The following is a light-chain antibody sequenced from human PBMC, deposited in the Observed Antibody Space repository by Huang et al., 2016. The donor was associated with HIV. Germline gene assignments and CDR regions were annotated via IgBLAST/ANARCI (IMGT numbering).Light chain of an antibody. CDR3: QQSYSTPWT. CDR1: QRISSY. Sequence: DIQMTQSPSSLSASVGDRVTITCRASQRISSYLNWYQQKPGQAPKLLIYAASSLQSGVPSRFSGSRYGTDCTLTISSLQPEDFATYYCQQSYSTPWTFGQGTKVEIK. V-gene: IGKV1-39*01. CDR2: AAS. J-gene: IGKJ1*01.